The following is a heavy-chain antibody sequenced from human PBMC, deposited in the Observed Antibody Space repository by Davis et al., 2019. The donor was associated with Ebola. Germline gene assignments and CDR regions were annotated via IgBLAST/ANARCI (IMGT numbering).Heavy chain of an antibody. CDR3: ASSYYYDSSGYYRD. CDR2: IYYSGST. Sequence: PSETLSLTCTVSGGSISSYYWSWIRQPPGKGLEWIGYIYYSGSTNYNPSLKSRVTLSVDTSKNQFSLKLSSVTAADTAVYYCASSYYYDSSGYYRDWGQGTLVTVSS. CDR1: GGSISSYY. V-gene: IGHV4-59*01. J-gene: IGHJ4*02. D-gene: IGHD3-22*01.